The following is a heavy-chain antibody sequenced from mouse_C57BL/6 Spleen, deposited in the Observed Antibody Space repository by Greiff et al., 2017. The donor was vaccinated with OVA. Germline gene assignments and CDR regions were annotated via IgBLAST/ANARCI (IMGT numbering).Heavy chain of an antibody. CDR3: ARYGGIYYDYDGDAMDY. V-gene: IGHV1-54*01. D-gene: IGHD2-4*01. J-gene: IGHJ4*01. CDR1: GYAFTSYL. Sequence: VQLQESGAELVRPGTSVQVSCKASGYAFTSYLIEWVKQRPGQGLEWIGVINPGSGGTNYNEKFKGTATLTADKSSSTAYMQRSSLTSEDSAVYFCARYGGIYYDYDGDAMDYWGQGTSVTVSS. CDR2: INPGSGGT.